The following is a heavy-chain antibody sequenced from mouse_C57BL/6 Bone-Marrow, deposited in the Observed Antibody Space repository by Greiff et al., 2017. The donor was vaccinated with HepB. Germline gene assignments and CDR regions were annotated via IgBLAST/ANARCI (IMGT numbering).Heavy chain of an antibody. CDR1: GFTFTDYY. D-gene: IGHD3-2*02. CDR3: ARYQTAQATFAY. CDR2: IRNKANGYTT. J-gene: IGHJ3*01. Sequence: EVHLVESGGGLVQPGGSLSLSCAASGFTFTDYYMSWVRQPPGKALEWLGFIRNKANGYTTEYSASVKGRFTIARDNSKSILYLQMNALRAEDSATYDCARYQTAQATFAYWGQGTLVTVSA. V-gene: IGHV7-3*01.